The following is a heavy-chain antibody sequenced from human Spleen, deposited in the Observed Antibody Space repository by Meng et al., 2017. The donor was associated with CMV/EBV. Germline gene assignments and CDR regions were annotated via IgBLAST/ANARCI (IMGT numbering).Heavy chain of an antibody. CDR1: GFSFKSYI. J-gene: IGHJ6*02. V-gene: IGHV3-21*05. D-gene: IGHD3-16*01. CDR2: INYNGNVK. Sequence: GGSLRLSCAASGFSFKSYIMSWVRQPPGKGLGWLSYINYNGNVKDYTDSIKGRFSISRDNTWNRLFLEMNSLRVDDTAVYFCARASGSYATAFFGMDVWGQGTTVTVSS. CDR3: ARASGSYATAFFGMDV.